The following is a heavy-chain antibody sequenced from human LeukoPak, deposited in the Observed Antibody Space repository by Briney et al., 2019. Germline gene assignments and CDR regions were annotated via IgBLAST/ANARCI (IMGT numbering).Heavy chain of an antibody. CDR3: ARGAYGSGSYY. D-gene: IGHD3-10*01. V-gene: IGHV4-61*01. CDR1: GGSVGSGSFY. J-gene: IGHJ4*02. CDR2: IYYSGST. Sequence: SETLSLTCTVSGGSVGSGSFYCNWIRQPPGKGLEWIGYIYYSGSTSYNPSLKSRVTISVDTSKNQFSLKLTSVTAADTAVYYCARGAYGSGSYYWGQGTLVTVSS.